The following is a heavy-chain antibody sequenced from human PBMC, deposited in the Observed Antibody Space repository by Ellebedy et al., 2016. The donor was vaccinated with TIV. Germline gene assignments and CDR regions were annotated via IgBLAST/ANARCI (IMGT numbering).Heavy chain of an antibody. CDR3: AHRIRGYGYDYSFDY. CDR2: IFWNDDK. CDR1: GFSVSTSGVG. D-gene: IGHD5-18*01. Sequence: SGPTLVKPTQTLTLTCNFAGFSVSTSGVGVGWIRQPPGKALEWLALIFWNDDKRYSPSLKSRLTITKDTSKNQVVFTMTSMDPVDKATYYCAHRIRGYGYDYSFDYWGQGTLVTVSS. J-gene: IGHJ4*02. V-gene: IGHV2-5*01.